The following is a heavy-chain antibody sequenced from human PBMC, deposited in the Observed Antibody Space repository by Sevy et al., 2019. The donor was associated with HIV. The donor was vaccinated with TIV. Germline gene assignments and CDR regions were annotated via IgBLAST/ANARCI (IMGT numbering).Heavy chain of an antibody. CDR3: SRALATEVTPEYYFDY. J-gene: IGHJ4*02. CDR2: ITRNSYEAYGGTR. Sequence: GGSLRLSCTASGFTFDDYAMSWFRQAPGKGLEWVAFITRNSYEAYGGTREYAASVKGRFSISRDASNSITYLQLNSLKTEDTAMYYCSRALATEVTPEYYFDYWGQGTLVTVSS. CDR1: GFTFDDYA. D-gene: IGHD2-15*01. V-gene: IGHV3-49*03.